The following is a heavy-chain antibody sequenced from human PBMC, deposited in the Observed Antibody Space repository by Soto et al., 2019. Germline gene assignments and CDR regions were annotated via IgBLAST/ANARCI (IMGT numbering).Heavy chain of an antibody. D-gene: IGHD6-19*01. Sequence: ASVKVSCKASGFTFTSSAMQWVRQARGQRLEWIGWIVVGSGNTNYAQKFQERVTITRDMSTSTAYMELSSLRSEDTAVYYCAADSQSQDSSVRGALVGYYYYMDVWGKGTTVTVSS. CDR3: AADSQSQDSSVRGALVGYYYYMDV. J-gene: IGHJ6*03. V-gene: IGHV1-58*02. CDR1: GFTFTSSA. CDR2: IVVGSGNT.